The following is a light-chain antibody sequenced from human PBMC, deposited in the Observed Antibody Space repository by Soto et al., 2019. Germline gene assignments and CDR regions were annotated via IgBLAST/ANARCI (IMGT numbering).Light chain of an antibody. Sequence: DVVMTQSPLSLPVTLGQPASISCSCTGRVVHTDGIAYFSWFQQRPGRSPRRLIYKVSNRDSGVPARFSGSGSGTDFALKISRVEAEDVGVYYCMQGTHWPITFGQGTRLEIK. CDR3: MQGTHWPIT. CDR2: KVS. J-gene: IGKJ5*01. V-gene: IGKV2-30*02. CDR1: GRVVHTDGIAY.